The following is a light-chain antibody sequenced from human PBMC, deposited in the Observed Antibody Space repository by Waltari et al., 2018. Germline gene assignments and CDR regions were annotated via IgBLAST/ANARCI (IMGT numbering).Light chain of an antibody. J-gene: IGKJ4*01. CDR2: WTS. V-gene: IGKV1-5*03. CDR1: QSIGTC. Sequence: DIQMTQSPSPLSASVGDGFTIPCRASQSIGTCLAWYQQKPGEAPKLLIDWTSRLQGGVPSRFSGSGSGTEFTLTVSSLQPDDFAIYYCEQYITWPLSFGGGTKVELK. CDR3: EQYITWPLS.